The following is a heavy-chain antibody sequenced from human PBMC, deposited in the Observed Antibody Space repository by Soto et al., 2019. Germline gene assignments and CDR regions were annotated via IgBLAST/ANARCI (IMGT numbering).Heavy chain of an antibody. Sequence: PGGSLRLSCAASGFAFSSYEMNWVRQAPGKGLEWVSYISSSAKTIYYADSVKGRFTISRDNAKNSLYLQMNSLRVEDTAVYYCATGWPGGFDYWGQGTLVTVSS. V-gene: IGHV3-48*03. D-gene: IGHD2-15*01. CDR2: ISSSAKTI. J-gene: IGHJ4*02. CDR1: GFAFSSYE. CDR3: ATGWPGGFDY.